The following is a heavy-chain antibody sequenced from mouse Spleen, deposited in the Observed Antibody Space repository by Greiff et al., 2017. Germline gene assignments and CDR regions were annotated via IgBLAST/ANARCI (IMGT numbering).Heavy chain of an antibody. D-gene: IGHD1-2*01. CDR3: ARSTTAIDY. CDR1: GYTFTSYW. Sequence: QVQLQQPGAELVRPGTSVKLSCKASGYTFTSYWMHWVKQRPGQGLEWIGVIDPSDSYTYYNQKFKGKATLTVDTSSSTAYMQLSSLTSEDSAVYYCARSTTAIDYWGQGTTLTVSS. CDR2: IDPSDSYT. J-gene: IGHJ2*01. V-gene: IGHV1-59*01.